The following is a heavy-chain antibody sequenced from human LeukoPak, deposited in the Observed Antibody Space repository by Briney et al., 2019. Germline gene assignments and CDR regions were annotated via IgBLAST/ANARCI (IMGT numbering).Heavy chain of an antibody. J-gene: IGHJ5*02. CDR3: ARATSGEKWYYDFWSGRNHNNWFDP. CDR1: GGSISSGSYY. CDR2: IYTSGST. D-gene: IGHD3-3*01. Sequence: SETLSLTCTVSGGSISSGSYYWSWIRQPAGKGLEWIGRIYTSGSTNYNPSLKSRVTISVDTSKNQFSLKLSSVTAADTAVYYCARATSGEKWYYDFWSGRNHNNWFDPWGQGTLVTVSS. V-gene: IGHV4-61*02.